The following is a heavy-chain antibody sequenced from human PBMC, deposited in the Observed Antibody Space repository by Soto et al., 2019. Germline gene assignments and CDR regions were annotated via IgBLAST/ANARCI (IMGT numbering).Heavy chain of an antibody. D-gene: IGHD2-2*01. V-gene: IGHV1-69*13. J-gene: IGHJ6*02. CDR3: ARGYCSSTSCRPYYYYGMDV. CDR2: IIPIFGTA. CDR1: GGTFSSYA. Sequence: ASVKVSCKASGGTFSSYAISWVRQAPGQGLEWMGGIIPIFGTANYAQKFQGRVTITADESTSTAYMELSSLRSEDTAVYYCARGYCSSTSCRPYYYYGMDVWGQGTTVTVSS.